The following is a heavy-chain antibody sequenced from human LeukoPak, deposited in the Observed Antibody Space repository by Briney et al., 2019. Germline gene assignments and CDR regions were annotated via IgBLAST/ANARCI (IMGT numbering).Heavy chain of an antibody. CDR3: ARQGYSVSYYFLDY. J-gene: IGHJ4*02. CDR2: VYATGST. V-gene: IGHV4-4*07. D-gene: IGHD1-26*01. CDR1: GDFFKNYW. Sequence: SETLSLTCDVSGDFFKNYWWGWVRQPPGKGLEWIGRVYATGSTRFNPSPKSRLSMSMDTSTNQLSLKLTSVTAADTAVYFCARQGYSVSYYFLDYWSQGTLVAVSS.